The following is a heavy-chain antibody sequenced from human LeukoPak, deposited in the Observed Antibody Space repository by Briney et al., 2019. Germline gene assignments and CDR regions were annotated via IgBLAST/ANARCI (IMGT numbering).Heavy chain of an antibody. D-gene: IGHD2-2*01. Sequence: ASVKVSCKVSGYTLTELSMHWVRQAPGKGLEWMGGFDPEDGETIYAQKFQGRVTMTEDTSTDTAYMELSSLRSEDTAVYYCATGDIVVVPADTLDYWGQGTLLTVSS. CDR2: FDPEDGET. CDR3: ATGDIVVVPADTLDY. V-gene: IGHV1-24*01. CDR1: GYTLTELS. J-gene: IGHJ4*02.